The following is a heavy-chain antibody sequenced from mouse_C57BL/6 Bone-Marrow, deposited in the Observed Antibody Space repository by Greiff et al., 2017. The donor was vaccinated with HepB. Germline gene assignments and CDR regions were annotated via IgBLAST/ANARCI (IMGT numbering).Heavy chain of an antibody. CDR1: GYTFTSYG. J-gene: IGHJ4*01. D-gene: IGHD2-4*01. Sequence: VKLMESGAELARPGASVKLSCKASGYTFTSYGISWVKQRTGQGLEWIGEIYPRSGNTYYNEKFKGKATLTADKSSSTAYMELRSLTSEDSAVYFCARSVSTMITTRVMDYWGQGTSVTVSS. V-gene: IGHV1-81*01. CDR3: ARSVSTMITTRVMDY. CDR2: IYPRSGNT.